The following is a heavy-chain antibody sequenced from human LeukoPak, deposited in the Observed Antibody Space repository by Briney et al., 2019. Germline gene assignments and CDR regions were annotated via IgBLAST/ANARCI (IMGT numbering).Heavy chain of an antibody. CDR2: ISRNSTYI. Sequence: GGSLRLSCAASGFTFSGYNMNWVRQAPGKGLEWVASISRNSTYIHYADSVKGRFTISRDNARNSLFLQMNSLIAEDTAIYYCARGKGYCFDSWGQGTQVTVSS. D-gene: IGHD4-23*01. CDR3: ARGKGYCFDS. CDR1: GFTFSGYN. J-gene: IGHJ4*02. V-gene: IGHV3-21*01.